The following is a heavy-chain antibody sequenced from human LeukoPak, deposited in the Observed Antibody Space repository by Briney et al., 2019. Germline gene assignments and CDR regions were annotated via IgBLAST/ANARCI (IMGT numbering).Heavy chain of an antibody. J-gene: IGHJ6*02. CDR3: ARAYYGSGSYYNPYYYYGMDV. Sequence: GGSLRLSCAASGXXFXSYGMHWVRQAPXXGXXWVSSISSSXSYIYYADSVKGRFTISRDNAKNSLYLQMNSLRAEDTAVYYCARAYYGSGSYYNPYYYYGMDVWGQGTTVTVSS. CDR1: GXXFXSYG. V-gene: IGHV3-21*01. CDR2: ISSSXSYI. D-gene: IGHD3-10*01.